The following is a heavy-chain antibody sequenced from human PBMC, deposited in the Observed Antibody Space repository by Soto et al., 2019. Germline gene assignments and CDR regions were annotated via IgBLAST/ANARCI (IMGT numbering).Heavy chain of an antibody. CDR2: IRSKAYGGTT. V-gene: IGHV3-49*03. D-gene: IGHD4-17*01. CDR1: GFTFGDYA. Sequence: GGSLRLSCTASGFTFGDYAMSWFRQAPGKGLEWVGFIRSKAYGGTTEYAASVKGRFTISRDDSKSIAYLQMNSLKTEDTAVYYCTRDEVTTDYYYYMDVWGKGTTVTVSS. J-gene: IGHJ6*03. CDR3: TRDEVTTDYYYYMDV.